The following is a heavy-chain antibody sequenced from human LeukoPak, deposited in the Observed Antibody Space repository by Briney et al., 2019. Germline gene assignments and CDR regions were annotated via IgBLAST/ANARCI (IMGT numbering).Heavy chain of an antibody. CDR3: AREGARGAFDI. V-gene: IGHV3-30*03. D-gene: IGHD3-10*01. CDR2: ISYDGSNK. CDR1: GFTFSSYG. J-gene: IGHJ3*02. Sequence: SGGSLRLSCVASGFTFSSYGMHWVRQAPGKGLEWVAVISYDGSNKYYADSVKGRFTISRDNSKNTLYLQMNSLRAEDTAVYYCAREGARGAFDIWGQGTMVTVSS.